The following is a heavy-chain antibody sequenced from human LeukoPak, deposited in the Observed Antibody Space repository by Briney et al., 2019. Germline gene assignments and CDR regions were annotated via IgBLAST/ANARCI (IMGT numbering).Heavy chain of an antibody. CDR3: AREGTVTNWFDP. J-gene: IGHJ5*02. CDR2: IYTSGST. CDR1: GGSISSGSYY. Sequence: SETPSLTCTVSGGSISSGSYYWSWIRQPAGKGLEWIGRIYTSGSTNYNPSLKSRVTISVDTSKNQFSLKLSSVTAADTAVYYCAREGTVTNWFDPWGQGTLVTVSS. D-gene: IGHD4-11*01. V-gene: IGHV4-61*02.